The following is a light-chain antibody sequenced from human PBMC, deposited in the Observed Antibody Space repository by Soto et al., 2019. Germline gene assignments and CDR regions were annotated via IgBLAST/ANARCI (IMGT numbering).Light chain of an antibody. CDR1: SSDVGTYNY. V-gene: IGLV2-11*01. Sequence: QSVLTQPPSVSGSPGQSVTISCTGSSSDVGTYNYVSWFQQRPGKAPKLMIYEVTNRPSGVSNRFSGSKSGNTASLTVSGLQAEDEGDYYCSSYAGRDTVVFGSGTKVNV. CDR3: SSYAGRDTVV. J-gene: IGLJ1*01. CDR2: EVT.